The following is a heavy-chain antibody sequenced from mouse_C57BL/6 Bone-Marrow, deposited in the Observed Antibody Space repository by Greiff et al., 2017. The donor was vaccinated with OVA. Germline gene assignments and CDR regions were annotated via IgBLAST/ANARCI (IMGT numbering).Heavy chain of an antibody. D-gene: IGHD1-1*01. CDR2: INYDGSST. CDR3: ARDPPFAGSND. J-gene: IGHJ2*01. Sequence: EVMLVESEGGLVQPGSSMTLSCTASGFTFSDYYMAWVRQVPEKVLEWVANINYDGSSTYYLDSLKSRFIISRDNAKNILYLQMSSLKSEDTATYYCARDPPFAGSNDWGQGTTLTVSS. CDR1: GFTFSDYY. V-gene: IGHV5-16*01.